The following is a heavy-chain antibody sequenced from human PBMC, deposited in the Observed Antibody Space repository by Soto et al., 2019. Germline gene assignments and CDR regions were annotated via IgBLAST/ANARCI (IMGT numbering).Heavy chain of an antibody. CDR1: GFTFSSYA. V-gene: IGHV3-23*01. CDR3: EKGEIHSCTSSSCYLSYGGNWFDP. Sequence: GGSLRLSCAASGFTFSSYAMGWVRQAPGKGLEWVSGISGSGSRKYYADPVKGRFTISRDNSKNTLYLQTNNLRAEDTAAYYCEKGEIHSCTSSSCYLSYGGNWFDPWGQGTLVTVSS. CDR2: ISGSGSRK. J-gene: IGHJ5*02. D-gene: IGHD2-2*01.